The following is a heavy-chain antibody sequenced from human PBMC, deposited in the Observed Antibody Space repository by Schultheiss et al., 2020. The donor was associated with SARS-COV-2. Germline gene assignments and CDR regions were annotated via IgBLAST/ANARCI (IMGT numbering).Heavy chain of an antibody. CDR1: GGSISSYY. D-gene: IGHD3-3*01. V-gene: IGHV4-39*07. CDR2: IYYSGST. Sequence: SQTLSLTCTVSGGSISSYYWGWIRQPPGKGLEWIGSIYYSGSTYYNPTLKSRVTISVDTSKNQFSLKLSSVTAADTAVYYCAGDFWSGYYYWFDPWGQGTLVTVSS. CDR3: AGDFWSGYYYWFDP. J-gene: IGHJ5*02.